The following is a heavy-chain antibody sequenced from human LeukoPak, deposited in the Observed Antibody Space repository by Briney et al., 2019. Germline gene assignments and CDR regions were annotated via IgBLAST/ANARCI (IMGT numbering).Heavy chain of an antibody. CDR3: ARGPYGSGSYY. J-gene: IGHJ4*02. V-gene: IGHV4-30-4*08. CDR1: GFTVNRNY. Sequence: LRLSCAASGFTVNRNYMSWIRQPPGKGLEWIGYIYYSGTTYYNPSLKSRVTISVDTSKNQFSLKLTSVTAADTAVYYCARGPYGSGSYYWGQGTLVTVSS. D-gene: IGHD3-10*01. CDR2: IYYSGTT.